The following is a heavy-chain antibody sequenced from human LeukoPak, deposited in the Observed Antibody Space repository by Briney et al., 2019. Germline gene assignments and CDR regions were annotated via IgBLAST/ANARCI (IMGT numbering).Heavy chain of an antibody. CDR1: GYSFSSYW. J-gene: IGHJ4*02. Sequence: GESLKISCKGSGYSFSSYWIGWVRQMPGKGLEWMGIIYPGDSDTRYSPSFQGQVTISVDKSVSAAYLQWSSLKASDTAMYYCASPPARECSSISCPLSYWGQGILVTVSS. CDR3: ASPPARECSSISCPLSY. CDR2: IYPGDSDT. D-gene: IGHD2-2*01. V-gene: IGHV5-51*01.